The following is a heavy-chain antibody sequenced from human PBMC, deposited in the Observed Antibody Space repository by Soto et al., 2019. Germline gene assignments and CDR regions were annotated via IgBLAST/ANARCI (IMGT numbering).Heavy chain of an antibody. J-gene: IGHJ4*02. Sequence: EVRLLESGGGLVPPGGSLRLSCEGSGFTLSNYGMDWVRQAPGKGLEWISFISGAGDTTYYADSVKGRFIISRDNSKNTLYLQMNSLRAEDTAIYYCAKSFTQSNVWRAYRHKTHFDYWGQGALVTVTS. D-gene: IGHD3-16*02. CDR1: GFTLSNYG. CDR3: AKSFTQSNVWRAYRHKTHFDY. V-gene: IGHV3-23*01. CDR2: ISGAGDTT.